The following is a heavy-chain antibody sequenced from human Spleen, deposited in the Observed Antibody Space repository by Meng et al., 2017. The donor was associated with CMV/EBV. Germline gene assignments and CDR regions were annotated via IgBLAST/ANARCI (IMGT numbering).Heavy chain of an antibody. CDR1: GYNFNFYY. CDR3: ARGPRNHGMDV. V-gene: IGHV1-69*04. Sequence: SVKVSCKASGYNFNFYYMHWARLAPGQGLEWMGRIIPILGIGNYAQKFQGRVTITADTSTSTAYMELSSLTSEDTAVYYCARGPRNHGMDVWGQGTTVTVSS. J-gene: IGHJ6*02. CDR2: IIPILGIG.